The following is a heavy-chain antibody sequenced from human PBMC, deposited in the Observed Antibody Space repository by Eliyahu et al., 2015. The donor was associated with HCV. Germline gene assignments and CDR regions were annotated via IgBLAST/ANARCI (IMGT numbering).Heavy chain of an antibody. CDR1: GFAFSAYG. CDR2: IYYDGGNY. D-gene: IGHD3-10*01. Sequence: QVQLVESGGGVVLPGGSLRLSCAASGFAFSAYGLHWVRQAPGKGLEWVSFIYYDGGNYHYADSVKGRFTVSRDNSKNTLYLEMNSLRTEDTALYYCAKDPGDQARGYQMEVWGKGTTVTVSS. CDR3: AKDPGDQARGYQMEV. V-gene: IGHV3-30*02. J-gene: IGHJ6*03.